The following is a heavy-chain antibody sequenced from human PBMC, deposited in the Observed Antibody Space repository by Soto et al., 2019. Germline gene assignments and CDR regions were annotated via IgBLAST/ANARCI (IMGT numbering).Heavy chain of an antibody. CDR3: AYSSSTFDAVDI. Sequence: SVKVSCKASGGTFSSYAISWVRQAPGQGLEWMGGIIPIFGTANYAQKFQGRVTITADESTSTAYMELSSLRSEDTAVYYCAYSSSTFDAVDIWGQGKMVTVSS. V-gene: IGHV1-69*13. D-gene: IGHD6-6*01. CDR2: IIPIFGTA. J-gene: IGHJ3*02. CDR1: GGTFSSYA.